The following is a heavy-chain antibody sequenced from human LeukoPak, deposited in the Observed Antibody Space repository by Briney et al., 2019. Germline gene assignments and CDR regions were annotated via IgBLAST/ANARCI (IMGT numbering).Heavy chain of an antibody. CDR2: INPNSGGT. CDR1: GYTFTGYY. Sequence: ASVKVSCKASGYTFTGYYMHWVRQAPGQGLEWMGWINPNSGGTNYAQKFQGRVTMTRDTSISTAYMELSRLRSDDTAVYYCARAEYDFWSGYYPGVDYYYMDVWGKGTMVTVSS. CDR3: ARAEYDFWSGYYPGVDYYYMDV. V-gene: IGHV1-2*02. D-gene: IGHD3-3*01. J-gene: IGHJ6*03.